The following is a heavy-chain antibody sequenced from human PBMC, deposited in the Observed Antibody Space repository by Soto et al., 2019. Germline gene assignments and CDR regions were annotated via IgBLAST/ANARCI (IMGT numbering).Heavy chain of an antibody. D-gene: IGHD6-13*01. CDR2: IYWDDDK. Sequence: SGPTLVKPTQTLTLTCTFSGFSLSTSGVGVGWIRQPPGKALEWLALIYWDDDKRYSPSLKSRLTITKDTSKNQVVLTMTNMDPVDTATYYCAHRRPIAAAEYFDYWGQGTLVTVSS. CDR3: AHRRPIAAAEYFDY. CDR1: GFSLSTSGVG. V-gene: IGHV2-5*02. J-gene: IGHJ4*02.